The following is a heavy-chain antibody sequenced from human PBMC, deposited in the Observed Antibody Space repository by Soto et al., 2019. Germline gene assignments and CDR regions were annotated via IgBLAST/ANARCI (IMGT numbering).Heavy chain of an antibody. CDR3: AREGELYSGHEDWFDP. D-gene: IGHD5-12*01. J-gene: IGHJ5*02. Sequence: PSETLSLTCTVSGGSISSYYWGWIRQPPGKGLEWIGYIYYSGSTNYNPSLKSRVTISVDTSKNQFSLKLSSVTAADTAVYYCAREGELYSGHEDWFDPWGQGTLVTVSS. V-gene: IGHV4-59*01. CDR1: GGSISSYY. CDR2: IYYSGST.